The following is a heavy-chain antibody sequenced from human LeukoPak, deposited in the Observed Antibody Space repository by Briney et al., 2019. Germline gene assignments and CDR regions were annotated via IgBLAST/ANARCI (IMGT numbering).Heavy chain of an antibody. CDR2: TKNKANSYTT. CDR1: GFTLSDHY. Sequence: GSLRLSCAASGFTLSDHYMDWVRQAPGKGLEWVGRTKNKANSYTTEYAASVIGRFTISRDDSRNSLHLLMNSLSTEDTAVYSCVRETYGSFDSWGQGTLVTVSS. J-gene: IGHJ4*02. CDR3: VRETYGSFDS. D-gene: IGHD4-17*01. V-gene: IGHV3-72*01.